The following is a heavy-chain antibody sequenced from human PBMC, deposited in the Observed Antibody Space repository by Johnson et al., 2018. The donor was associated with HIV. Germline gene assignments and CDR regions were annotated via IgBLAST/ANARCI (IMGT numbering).Heavy chain of an antibody. J-gene: IGHJ3*01. CDR2: ILYDGSKQ. Sequence: QVQLMESGGGVVQPGRSLRLSCAGTGFTFSNYVLHWVRQAPGKGLEWVAFILYDGSKQFYVDSVQGRFTISRDNSKNTLYLQMNSLRAEDTGVYFCARELNSGNYDPWFERWESGAFDVWGQGTLVTVAS. CDR3: ARELNSGNYDPWFERWESGAFDV. V-gene: IGHV3-30*03. D-gene: IGHD1-26*01. CDR1: GFTFSNYV.